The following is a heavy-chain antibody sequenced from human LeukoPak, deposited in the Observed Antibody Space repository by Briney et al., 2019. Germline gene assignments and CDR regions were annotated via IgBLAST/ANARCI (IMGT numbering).Heavy chain of an antibody. D-gene: IGHD4-17*01. J-gene: IGHJ4*02. CDR3: ARRHDYGDPYYFDY. Sequence: GESLKISCKGSGYTFHSYWIAWVRQMPGKGLEWMGIIYPGDSDTRYSPSFQGQVTISADKSISTAYLQWSSLKASDTAMYYCARRHDYGDPYYFDYWGQGTLVTVSS. CDR2: IYPGDSDT. V-gene: IGHV5-51*01. CDR1: GYTFHSYW.